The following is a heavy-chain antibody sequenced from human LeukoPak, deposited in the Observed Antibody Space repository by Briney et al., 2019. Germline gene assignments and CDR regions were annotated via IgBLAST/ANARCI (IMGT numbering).Heavy chain of an antibody. Sequence: SETLSLTCAVYGGSFSAYHWGWIRQPPGKGLEWIGEINHSGSTNYNPSLKSRVTMSVDTSRNQFSLKLTSVPAADAAVYYCVRADGRDGYKGLVDYWGQGTLVTVSS. CDR1: GGSFSAYH. CDR2: INHSGST. J-gene: IGHJ4*02. CDR3: VRADGRDGYKGLVDY. D-gene: IGHD5-24*01. V-gene: IGHV4-34*01.